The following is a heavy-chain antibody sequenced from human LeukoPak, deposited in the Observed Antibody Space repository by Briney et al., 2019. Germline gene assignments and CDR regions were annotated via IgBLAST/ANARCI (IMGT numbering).Heavy chain of an antibody. D-gene: IGHD3-3*01. J-gene: IGHJ4*02. CDR2: IYSGGST. CDR3: ASGFTIFGVVAHFDY. Sequence: PGGSLTLSCAASGFTLSSNYMSWVRQPPGKGLEWVSVIYSGGSTYYADSVKGRFTISRDNSKNTLYLQMNSLRAEDTAVYYCASGFTIFGVVAHFDYWGQGTLVTVSS. V-gene: IGHV3-53*01. CDR1: GFTLSSNY.